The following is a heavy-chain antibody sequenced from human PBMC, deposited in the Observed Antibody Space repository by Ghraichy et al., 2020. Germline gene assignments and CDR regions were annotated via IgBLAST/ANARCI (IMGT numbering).Heavy chain of an antibody. D-gene: IGHD3-3*01. CDR2: ISSSSSYI. Sequence: GSLRLSCEASGFTFSSYTMNWVRQAPGKGLEWVSSISSSSSYIYYADSVKGRFTISRDNAKNSLYLQMNSLRAEDTAVYYCARDQLRFLEWLPSITLDHDAFDIWGQGTMVTVSS. J-gene: IGHJ3*02. CDR1: GFTFSSYT. CDR3: ARDQLRFLEWLPSITLDHDAFDI. V-gene: IGHV3-21*01.